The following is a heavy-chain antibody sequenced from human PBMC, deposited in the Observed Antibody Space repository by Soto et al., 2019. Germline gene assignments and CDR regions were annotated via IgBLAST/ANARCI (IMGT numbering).Heavy chain of an antibody. D-gene: IGHD3-10*01. J-gene: IGHJ5*02. CDR1: GYTFTSYG. CDR2: IIPILGIA. Sequence: ASVKVSCKASGYTFTSYGISWVRQAPGQGLEWMGRIIPILGIANYAQKFQGRVTITADKSTSTAYMELSSLRSEDTAVYYCARDKPLYGSGSYPFDPWGQGTLVTVSS. CDR3: ARDKPLYGSGSYPFDP. V-gene: IGHV1-69*04.